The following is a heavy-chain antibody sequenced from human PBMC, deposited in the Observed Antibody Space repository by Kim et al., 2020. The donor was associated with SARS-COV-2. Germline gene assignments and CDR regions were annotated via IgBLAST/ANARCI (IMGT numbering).Heavy chain of an antibody. Sequence: GRFTISRDNSKNTLYLQMNSLRVEDTAAYYCAKISHYDILTGYYTRFDYWGQGTLVTVSS. CDR3: AKISHYDILTGYYTRFDY. J-gene: IGHJ4*02. D-gene: IGHD3-9*01. V-gene: IGHV3-23*01.